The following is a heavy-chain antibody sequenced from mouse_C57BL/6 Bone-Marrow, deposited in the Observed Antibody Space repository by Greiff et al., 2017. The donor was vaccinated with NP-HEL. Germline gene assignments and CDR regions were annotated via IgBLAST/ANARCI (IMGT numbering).Heavy chain of an antibody. CDR3: ARGDYDKGYYFDY. J-gene: IGHJ2*01. CDR1: GYTFTSYW. CDR2: IDPSDSET. D-gene: IGHD2-4*01. Sequence: QVQLQQPGAELVRPGSSVKLSCKASGYTFTSYWMHWVKQRPIQGLEWIGNIDPSDSETHYNQKFKDKATLTVDKSSSTAYMQHSSLTSEDSAVYYCARGDYDKGYYFDYWGQGTTLTVSS. V-gene: IGHV1-52*01.